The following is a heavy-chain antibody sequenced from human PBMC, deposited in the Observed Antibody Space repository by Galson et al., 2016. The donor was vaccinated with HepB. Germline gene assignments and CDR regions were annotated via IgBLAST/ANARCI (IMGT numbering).Heavy chain of an antibody. D-gene: IGHD2-21*01. CDR2: LYHSGAA. Sequence: SETLSLTCAVSGYSINSAYYWGWTRQAPGKGLEWIASLYHSGAAYYKSSVRSRATISLDTSKNQFSLKLSSVTAADTAVDYCTRGAKGVVGAADYWGQGTLVTVSS. V-gene: IGHV4-38-2*01. CDR3: TRGAKGVVGAADY. CDR1: GYSINSAYY. J-gene: IGHJ4*02.